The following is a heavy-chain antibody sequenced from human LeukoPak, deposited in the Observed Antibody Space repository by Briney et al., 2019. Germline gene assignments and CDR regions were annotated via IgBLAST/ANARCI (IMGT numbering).Heavy chain of an antibody. CDR1: GGSFSGYY. J-gene: IGHJ5*02. CDR2: INHSGST. CDR3: ARGRWGSGWYRWFDP. D-gene: IGHD6-19*01. Sequence: SETLSLTCAVYGGSFSGYYWSWLRQPPGKGLEWIGEINHSGSTNHNPSLKSRVTISVDTSKNQFSLKLSSVTAADTAVYYCARGRWGSGWYRWFDPWGQGTLVTVSS. V-gene: IGHV4-34*01.